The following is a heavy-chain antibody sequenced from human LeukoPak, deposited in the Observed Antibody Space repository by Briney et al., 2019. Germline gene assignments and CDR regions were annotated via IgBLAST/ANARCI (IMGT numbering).Heavy chain of an antibody. Sequence: SETLSLTCTVSGGSISSSGSYWGWIRQPPGKGLEWIGNIYYSGGTYYNPSLKSRVTISVDTSKNQFSLKLTSVTAADTAVFYCARRGSYDTFDIWGHGTMVTVSS. D-gene: IGHD1-26*01. CDR3: ARRGSYDTFDI. V-gene: IGHV4-39*01. CDR1: GGSISSSGSY. CDR2: IYYSGGT. J-gene: IGHJ3*02.